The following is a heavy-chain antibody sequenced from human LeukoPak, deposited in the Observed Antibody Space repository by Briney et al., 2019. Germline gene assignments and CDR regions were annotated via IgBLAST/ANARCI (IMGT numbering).Heavy chain of an antibody. CDR2: IYYSGST. V-gene: IGHV4-39*01. D-gene: IGHD3-3*01. CDR1: GGSISSSNSY. CDR3: ARHPQVFWSGYGNWFDP. J-gene: IGHJ5*02. Sequence: PSETLSLTCTVSGGSISSSNSYWGWIRQSPGKGLEWIGSIYYSGSTYYNPSLKSRVTISVDTSKNQFSLKLSSVTAADTAVYYCARHPQVFWSGYGNWFDPWGQGTLVTVSS.